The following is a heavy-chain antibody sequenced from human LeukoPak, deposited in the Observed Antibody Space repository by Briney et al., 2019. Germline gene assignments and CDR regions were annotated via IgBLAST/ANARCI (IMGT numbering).Heavy chain of an antibody. D-gene: IGHD3-16*01. V-gene: IGHV1-2*02. CDR2: INPNSGGT. CDR1: GYTFTGYY. Sequence: GASVKVSCKASGYTFTGYYMHWVRQAPGQGLEWMGWINPNSGGTNYAQKFQGRVTMTRDTSISTAYMELSRLRSDDTAVYYCARETGGRERGDAFDIWGQGTMVTVSS. CDR3: ARETGGRERGDAFDI. J-gene: IGHJ3*02.